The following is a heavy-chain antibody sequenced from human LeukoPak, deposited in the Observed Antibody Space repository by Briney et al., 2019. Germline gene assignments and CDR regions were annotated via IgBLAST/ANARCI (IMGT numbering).Heavy chain of an antibody. CDR3: VSRGGASVFYYFDF. CDR1: GFTFTTHA. D-gene: IGHD2/OR15-2a*01. J-gene: IGHJ4*02. V-gene: IGHV3-23*01. Sequence: PGGSLRLSCTASGFTFTTHAMTWVRQAPGKGPEWASSISGNGRTTYYSDSVRGRFTISRDNSRNTLYLQMNSLRADDTAVYYCVSRGGASVFYYFDFWGQGTLVTVSP. CDR2: ISGNGRTT.